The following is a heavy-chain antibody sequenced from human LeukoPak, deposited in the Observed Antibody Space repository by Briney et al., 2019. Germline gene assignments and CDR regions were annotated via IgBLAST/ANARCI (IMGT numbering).Heavy chain of an antibody. V-gene: IGHV1-18*01. D-gene: IGHD2-15*01. J-gene: IGHJ6*03. CDR1: GYTFTSYG. CDR2: ISAYNGNT. Sequence: ASVKVSCKAPGYTFTSYGISWVRQAPGQGLEWMGWISAYNGNTNYAQKLQGRVTMTTDTSTSTAYMELRSLRSDDTAVYYCARDGRDIVVAVAATPWGNYMDVWGKGTTVTVSS. CDR3: ARDGRDIVVAVAATPWGNYMDV.